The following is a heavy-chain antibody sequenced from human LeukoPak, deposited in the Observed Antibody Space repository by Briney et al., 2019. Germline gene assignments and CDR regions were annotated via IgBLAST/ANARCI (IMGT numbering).Heavy chain of an antibody. V-gene: IGHV1-69*06. CDR2: IIPIFGTA. D-gene: IGHD7-27*01. Sequence: ASVKVSCKASGGTFSSYAISWVRQAPGQGLEWMGGIIPIFGTANYAQKFQGRVTITADKSTSTAYMELSSLRSEDTAVYYCASLAGDFPPFDYWGQGTLVTVSS. J-gene: IGHJ4*02. CDR3: ASLAGDFPPFDY. CDR1: GGTFSSYA.